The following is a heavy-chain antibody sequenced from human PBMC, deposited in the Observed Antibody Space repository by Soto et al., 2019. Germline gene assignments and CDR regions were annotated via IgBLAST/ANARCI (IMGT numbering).Heavy chain of an antibody. V-gene: IGHV1-8*01. CDR2: MNPNSGNT. Sequence: GASVKVSCKASGYTFTSYDINWVRQATGQGLEWMGWMNPNSGNTGYAQKFQGRVTMTRNTSISTAYMELSSLRSEDTAVYYCARWGQHITIFGVVIRYGMDVWGQGTTVTVSS. D-gene: IGHD3-3*01. J-gene: IGHJ6*02. CDR3: ARWGQHITIFGVVIRYGMDV. CDR1: GYTFTSYD.